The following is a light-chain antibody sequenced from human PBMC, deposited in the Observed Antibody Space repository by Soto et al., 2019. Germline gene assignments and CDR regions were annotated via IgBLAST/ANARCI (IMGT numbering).Light chain of an antibody. CDR2: AAS. CDR1: QDIRNT. J-gene: IGKJ1*01. CDR3: LQYYDFSGT. Sequence: AIQMTQSPSSLSASVGDRVAISCRASQDIRNTLAWYQQKPGEAPKLLIFAASNLQSGVPSRFSGSGSVTDFTLAITGLQPEDFATYYFLQYYDFSGTFGHGTQV. V-gene: IGKV1-6*01.